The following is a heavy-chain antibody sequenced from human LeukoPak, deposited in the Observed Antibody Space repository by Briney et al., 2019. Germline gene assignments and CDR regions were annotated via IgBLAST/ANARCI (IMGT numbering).Heavy chain of an antibody. Sequence: ASVKVSCKASGYTFTSYYMRWVRQAPGQGLEWMGIINPSGGSTSYAQKFQGRVTMTRDTSTSTVYMELSSLRSEDTAVYYCARDYDPLSLRWVSGSYLDYYYYYGMDVWGQGTTVTVSS. J-gene: IGHJ6*02. CDR3: ARDYDPLSLRWVSGSYLDYYYYYGMDV. CDR1: GYTFTSYY. CDR2: INPSGGST. V-gene: IGHV1-46*01. D-gene: IGHD1-26*01.